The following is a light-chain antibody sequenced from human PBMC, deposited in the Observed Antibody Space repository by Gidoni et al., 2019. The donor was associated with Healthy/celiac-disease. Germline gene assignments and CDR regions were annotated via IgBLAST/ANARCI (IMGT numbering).Light chain of an antibody. CDR2: EAS. Sequence: DIQMTQSPSSLSASVGDRVTITCQASQDISNYLNWYQQKPGKAPKLLIYEASNLETGVPSRFSGSGSGTDFTFTISSLQPEDIATYYCQQYDNLPFIFGPGTKVDIK. CDR3: QQYDNLPFI. V-gene: IGKV1-33*01. CDR1: QDISNY. J-gene: IGKJ3*01.